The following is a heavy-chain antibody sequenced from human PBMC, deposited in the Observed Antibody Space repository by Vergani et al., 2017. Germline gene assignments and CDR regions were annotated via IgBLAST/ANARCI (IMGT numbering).Heavy chain of an antibody. D-gene: IGHD4-17*01. CDR3: ARGIALYYGDGIGYFDY. Sequence: QVQLQESGPGLVKPSQTLSLTCTVSGGSISSGGYYWSWIRQHPGKGLEWIGYIYYSGSTYYNPSLKSRVTISVDTSKNQFSLKLSSVTAADTAVYYCARGIALYYGDGIGYFDYWGQGTLVTVSS. CDR2: IYYSGST. J-gene: IGHJ4*02. V-gene: IGHV4-31*03. CDR1: GGSISSGGYY.